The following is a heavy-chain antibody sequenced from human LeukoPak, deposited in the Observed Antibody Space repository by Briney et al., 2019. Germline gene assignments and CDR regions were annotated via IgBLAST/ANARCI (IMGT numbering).Heavy chain of an antibody. CDR2: IYTSGST. CDR1: GGSISSYY. CDR3: ARHAERRGRTTYFDY. D-gene: IGHD1-7*01. V-gene: IGHV4-4*09. Sequence: SETLSLTCTVSGGSISSYYWSWIRQPPGKGLEWIGYIYTSGSTNYNPSLKSRVTMSVDTSKNQFSLKLSSVTAADTAVYYCARHAERRGRTTYFDYWGQGTLVTVSS. J-gene: IGHJ4*02.